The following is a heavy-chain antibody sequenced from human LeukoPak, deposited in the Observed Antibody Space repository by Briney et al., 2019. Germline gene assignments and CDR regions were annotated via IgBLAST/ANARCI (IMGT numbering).Heavy chain of an antibody. V-gene: IGHV4-34*01. J-gene: IGHJ6*03. CDR1: GGSFSGYY. D-gene: IGHD3-10*01. Sequence: SETLSLTCAVYGGSFSGYYWSWIRQPPGKGLEWIGEINHSGSTNYNPSLKSRVTISVDTSKNQFSLKLSSVTAADTAVYYCARAGVVRGVTYYYYYYYMDVWGKGTTVTISS. CDR3: ARAGVVRGVTYYYYYYYMDV. CDR2: INHSGST.